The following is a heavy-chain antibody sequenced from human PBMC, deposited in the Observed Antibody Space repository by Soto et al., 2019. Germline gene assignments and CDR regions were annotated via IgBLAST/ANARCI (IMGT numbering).Heavy chain of an antibody. J-gene: IGHJ6*02. D-gene: IGHD3-10*01. CDR2: INPSGGST. CDR1: GYTFTSYY. Sequence: ASVKVSCKASGYTFTSYYMHWVRQAPGQGLEWMGIINPSGGSTSYAQKNQGRVTMTRDTSTSTVNMELSSPRSEDTAVYYCAIGVSITMVRGVIIGNYYYGMDVWGQGTTVTVSS. V-gene: IGHV1-46*01. CDR3: AIGVSITMVRGVIIGNYYYGMDV.